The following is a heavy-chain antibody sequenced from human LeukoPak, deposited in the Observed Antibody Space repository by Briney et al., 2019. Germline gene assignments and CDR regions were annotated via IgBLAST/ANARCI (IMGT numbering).Heavy chain of an antibody. Sequence: GGSLRLSCAASGFTFSSYAMYWVRQAPGKGLEWVAVISYDGSDKFYADSVKGRFTISRDSSKNTLYLQMNSLRAEDTAVFYCAKGGGYEAQYYYYYMDVWGKGTTVTISS. V-gene: IGHV3-30*04. CDR3: AKGGGYEAQYYYYYMDV. CDR2: ISYDGSDK. J-gene: IGHJ6*03. CDR1: GFTFSSYA. D-gene: IGHD5-12*01.